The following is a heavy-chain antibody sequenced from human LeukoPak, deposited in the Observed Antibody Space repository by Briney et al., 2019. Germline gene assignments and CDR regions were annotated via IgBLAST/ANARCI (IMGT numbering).Heavy chain of an antibody. CDR2: IYSGGST. CDR3: ARERYCSSTSCPNWFDP. J-gene: IGHJ5*02. V-gene: IGHV3-53*01. CDR1: GFTVSSNY. Sequence: GGSLRLSCAASGFTVSSNYMSWVRQAPGKGLEWVSVIYSGGSTYYADSVKGRFTISRDNSKYTLYLQMNSLRAEDTAVYYCARERYCSSTSCPNWFDPWGQGTLVTVSS. D-gene: IGHD2-2*01.